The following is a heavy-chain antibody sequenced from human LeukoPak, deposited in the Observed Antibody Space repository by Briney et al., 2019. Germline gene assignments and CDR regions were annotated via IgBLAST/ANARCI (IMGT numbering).Heavy chain of an antibody. CDR2: IYYSGST. D-gene: IGHD6-19*01. Sequence: SETLSLTCTVSGGSISNYYWSWIRQPPGKGLEWIGHIYYSGSTNYNPSLKSRITISVDTSKNQFSLKLTSVTAADTAVYYCARDRYSSGWYRGSDWFDHWGQGTLVTVSS. CDR1: GGSISNYY. J-gene: IGHJ5*02. CDR3: ARDRYSSGWYRGSDWFDH. V-gene: IGHV4-59*01.